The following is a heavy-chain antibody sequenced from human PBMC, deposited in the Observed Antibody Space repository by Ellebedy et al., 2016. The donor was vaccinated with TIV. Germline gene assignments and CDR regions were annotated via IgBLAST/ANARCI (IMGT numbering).Heavy chain of an antibody. D-gene: IGHD3-9*01. CDR2: INPISGGT. CDR3: ARVKKAFGRFVDWRSPLEF. V-gene: IGHV1-2*02. CDR1: GYTFTDYY. J-gene: IGHJ4*02. Sequence: AASVKVSCKTSGYTFTDYYMHWVRQAPGQGLEWMGWINPISGGTTYAQRFHGRVAMIRDTSISTAYMDLNRLRSDDTAVYYCARVKKAFGRFVDWRSPLEFWGQGTLVTVSS.